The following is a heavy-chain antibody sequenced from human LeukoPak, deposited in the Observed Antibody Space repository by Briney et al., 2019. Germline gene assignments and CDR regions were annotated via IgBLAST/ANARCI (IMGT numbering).Heavy chain of an antibody. D-gene: IGHD3-10*01. V-gene: IGHV3-23*01. CDR3: AKGRVVWFGELFDY. CDR2: ISGRGGVT. J-gene: IGHJ4*02. CDR1: GFTFSSYA. Sequence: PGGSLRLSCAASGFTFSSYAMSWVRQAPGKGLEWVSAISGRGGVTYYADSVKGRFTISRGDSKNTLYLQMNSLRAEDTAVYYCAKGRVVWFGELFDYWGQGTLVTVSS.